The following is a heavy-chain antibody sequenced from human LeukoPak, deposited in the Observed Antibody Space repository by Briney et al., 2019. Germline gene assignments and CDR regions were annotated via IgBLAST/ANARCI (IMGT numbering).Heavy chain of an antibody. CDR1: GYTFTSYG. D-gene: IGHD2-2*01. CDR3: ARDLVVVPAASHLYYYYYGMDV. V-gene: IGHV1-18*01. CDR2: ISAYNGNT. J-gene: IGHJ6*02. Sequence: ASVKVSCKASGYTFTSYGISWVRQAPGQGLEWMGWISAYNGNTSYAQKLQGRVTMTTDTSTSTAYMELRSLRSDDTAVYYCARDLVVVPAASHLYYYYYGMDVWGQGTTVTVSS.